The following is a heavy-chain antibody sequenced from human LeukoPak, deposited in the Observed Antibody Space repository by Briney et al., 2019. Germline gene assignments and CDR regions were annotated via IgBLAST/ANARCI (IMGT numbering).Heavy chain of an antibody. D-gene: IGHD2-21*01. J-gene: IGHJ4*02. Sequence: PSETLSLTCSVSGYSIGSGHYWGWLRQPPGKGLEWIGSMYQTGSSYYSPSLKSRVTISLDTSKNQISLKLTFVTAADTAFYICARENVVAQGTFDYWGQGALVTVSS. V-gene: IGHV4-38-2*02. CDR2: MYQTGSS. CDR1: GYSIGSGHY. CDR3: ARENVVAQGTFDY.